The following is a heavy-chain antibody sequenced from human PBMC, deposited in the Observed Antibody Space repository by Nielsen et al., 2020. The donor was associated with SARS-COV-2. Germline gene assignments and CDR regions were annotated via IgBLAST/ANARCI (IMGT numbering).Heavy chain of an antibody. CDR3: ASGPDRIAAADY. V-gene: IGHV1-69*06. CDR1: GGTFSSYA. D-gene: IGHD6-13*01. J-gene: IGHJ4*02. CDR2: IIPIFGTA. Sequence: SVKVSCKASGGTFSSYAISWVRQAPGQGLEWMGGIIPIFGTANYAQKFQGRVTITADKSTSTAYMELGSLRSEDTAVYYCASGPDRIAAADYWGQGTLVTVSS.